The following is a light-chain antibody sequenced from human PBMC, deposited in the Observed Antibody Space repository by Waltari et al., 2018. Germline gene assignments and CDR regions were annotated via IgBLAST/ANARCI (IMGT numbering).Light chain of an antibody. CDR2: RNN. J-gene: IGLJ2*01. CDR1: SPNIGSDY. Sequence: QSVLTQPPSASGTPGQRVTISCSGSSPNIGSDYVYWYQHLPGAAPKLLIYRNNRRAAGVPDRFSGSKSGTSASLAINGLRSEDEGDYYCAAWDDSLRGQFGGGTKLTVL. V-gene: IGLV1-47*01. CDR3: AAWDDSLRGQ.